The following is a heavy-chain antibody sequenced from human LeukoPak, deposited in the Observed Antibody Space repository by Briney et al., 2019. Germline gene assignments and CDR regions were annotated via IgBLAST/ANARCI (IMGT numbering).Heavy chain of an antibody. CDR1: GGTFSSYA. CDR3: TWDSSGFYLLDS. V-gene: IGHV1-69*13. J-gene: IGHJ4*02. D-gene: IGHD3-22*01. CDR2: IIPIFGTA. Sequence: ASVKVSCKASGGTFSSYAISWVRQAPGQGLEWMGGIIPIFGTANYAQKFQGRVTITADESTSTAYMELSSLRSEDTAVYYCTWDSSGFYLLDSWGQGTLVTVSS.